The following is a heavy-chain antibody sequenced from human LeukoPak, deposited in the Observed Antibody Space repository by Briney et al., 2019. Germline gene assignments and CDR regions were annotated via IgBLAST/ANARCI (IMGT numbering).Heavy chain of an antibody. CDR1: GFTFSSYG. CDR2: IRYDGSNK. CDR3: ARDRKLRGGGVNYFDY. V-gene: IGHV3-30*02. J-gene: IGHJ4*02. D-gene: IGHD2-8*02. Sequence: GGSLRLSCAASGFTFSSYGMHWVRQAPGKGLEWVAFIRYDGSNKYYADSVKGRFTISRDNAKNSLYLQMNSLRAEDTAVYYCARDRKLRGGGVNYFDYWGQGTLVTVSS.